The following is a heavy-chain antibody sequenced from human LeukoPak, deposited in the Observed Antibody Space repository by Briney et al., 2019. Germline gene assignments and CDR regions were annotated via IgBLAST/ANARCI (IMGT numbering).Heavy chain of an antibody. V-gene: IGHV3-48*03. Sequence: GGSLRLSCAASGFTFSSYEMNWVRQAPGKGLEWVSYISSSGSTIYYADSVKGRFTISRDNAKNSLYLQMNSLRAEDTAVYYCARDVAEYGDYCGAFDIWGQGTMVTVSS. CDR2: ISSSGSTI. J-gene: IGHJ3*02. CDR1: GFTFSSYE. D-gene: IGHD4-17*01. CDR3: ARDVAEYGDYCGAFDI.